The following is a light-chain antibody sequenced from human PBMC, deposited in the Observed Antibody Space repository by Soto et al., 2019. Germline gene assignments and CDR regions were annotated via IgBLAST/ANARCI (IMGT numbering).Light chain of an antibody. CDR1: QSIRSW. V-gene: IGKV1-39*01. Sequence: DIQMTQSPSILSASVGDRVTITCRASQSIRSWLAWYQQKPGKAPKLLIYDAYSLESGVPSRFSGSGSGTDFTLTISSLQPEDFATYYCQQSYSTLSITFGQGTRLEIK. CDR2: DAY. J-gene: IGKJ5*01. CDR3: QQSYSTLSIT.